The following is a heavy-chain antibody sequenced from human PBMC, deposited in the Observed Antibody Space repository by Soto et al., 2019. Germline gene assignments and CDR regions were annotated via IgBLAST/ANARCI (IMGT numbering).Heavy chain of an antibody. J-gene: IGHJ4*02. Sequence: GGSLRLSCAASGFTVSSNFMSWVRQAPGKGLEWVSTFVGSTGSTFYADSVKGRFTISRDDSKNTLYLQMNSLRAEDTAVYYCAKRHTTVATPANYFDYWGQGTLVTVSS. V-gene: IGHV3-23*01. CDR3: AKRHTTVATPANYFDY. D-gene: IGHD1-1*01. CDR2: FVGSTGST. CDR1: GFTVSSNF.